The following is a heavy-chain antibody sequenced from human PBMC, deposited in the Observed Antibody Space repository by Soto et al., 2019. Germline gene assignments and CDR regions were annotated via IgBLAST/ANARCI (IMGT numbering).Heavy chain of an antibody. CDR2: IYYSGST. CDR3: ARVTSDYVGEYYYYGMDV. D-gene: IGHD4-17*01. V-gene: IGHV4-31*03. Sequence: SETLSLTCTVSGGSISSGGYYWSWIRQHPGKGLEWIGYIYYSGSTYYNPSLKSRVTISVDTSKNQFSLKLSSVTAADTAVYYCARVTSDYVGEYYYYGMDVWGQGTTVTVSS. J-gene: IGHJ6*02. CDR1: GGSISSGGYY.